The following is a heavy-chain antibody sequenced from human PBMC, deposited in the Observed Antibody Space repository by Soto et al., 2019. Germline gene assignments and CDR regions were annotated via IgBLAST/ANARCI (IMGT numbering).Heavy chain of an antibody. CDR2: IYYSGST. D-gene: IGHD2-8*01. V-gene: IGHV4-59*01. CDR1: GGSISSYY. Sequence: PSETLSLTCTVSGGSISSYYWSWIRQPPGKGLEWIGYIYYSGSTNYNPSLKSRVTISVDTSKNQFSLKLSSVTAADTAVYYCARSMLGSRSFDYWGQGTLVTVSS. J-gene: IGHJ4*02. CDR3: ARSMLGSRSFDY.